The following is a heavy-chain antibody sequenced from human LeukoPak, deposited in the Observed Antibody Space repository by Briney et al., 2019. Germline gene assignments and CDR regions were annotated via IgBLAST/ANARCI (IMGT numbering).Heavy chain of an antibody. CDR3: AKGGYHYDTSGYYAFDI. CDR2: IRWNSGSI. CDR1: GFNFDQYA. V-gene: IGHV3-9*03. J-gene: IGHJ3*02. D-gene: IGHD3-22*01. Sequence: PGRSLRLSCAASGFNFDQYAMHWVRQAPGKGLEWVSGIRWNSGSIAYADSVKGRFTMSRENAKNSLYLQMNSLRAEDMALYYCAKGGYHYDTSGYYAFDIWGQGTMVTVSS.